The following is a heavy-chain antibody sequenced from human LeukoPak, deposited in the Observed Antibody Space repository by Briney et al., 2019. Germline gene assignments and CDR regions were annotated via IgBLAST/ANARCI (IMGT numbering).Heavy chain of an antibody. Sequence: PSETLSLTCIVSGSSISSSSYYWGWIRQPLGKGLEWIGNIYFSGSTSYNPSLKSRVTISVDTSKNQFSLKLSSVIAADTAVYYCASLKYGDYRSALQHWGQGTLVTVSS. CDR1: GSSISSSSYY. CDR2: IYFSGST. J-gene: IGHJ1*01. V-gene: IGHV4-39*07. CDR3: ASLKYGDYRSALQH. D-gene: IGHD4-17*01.